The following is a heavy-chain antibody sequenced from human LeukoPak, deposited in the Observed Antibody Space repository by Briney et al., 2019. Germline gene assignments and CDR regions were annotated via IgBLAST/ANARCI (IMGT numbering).Heavy chain of an antibody. CDR1: GYTFTGYY. J-gene: IGHJ5*02. V-gene: IGHV1-2*04. CDR2: INPNSGGT. CDR3: ARGGNGRGCYRLNWFDP. D-gene: IGHD3-16*02. Sequence: GASVKVSCKASGYTFTGYYMHWVRQAPGQGLEWMGWINPNSGGTNYAQKFQGWVTMTRDTSISTAYMELSRLSSDDTAVCYCARGGNGRGCYRLNWFDPWGQGTLVTVSS.